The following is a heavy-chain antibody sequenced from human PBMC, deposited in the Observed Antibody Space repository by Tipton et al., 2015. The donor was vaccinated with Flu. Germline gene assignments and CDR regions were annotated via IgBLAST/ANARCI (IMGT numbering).Heavy chain of an antibody. J-gene: IGHJ5*02. CDR3: ARDQGPLNWFDP. Sequence: TLSLTCSVSGDSIGYPYYWGWIRQPPGKGLEWIGNIHRSGNAYYNPSLKSRVTMSVDSSKNQFSLRLTSVTAADTAVYYCARDQGPLNWFDPWGQGTLVTVSS. V-gene: IGHV4-38-2*02. CDR1: GDSIGYPYY. CDR2: IHRSGNA.